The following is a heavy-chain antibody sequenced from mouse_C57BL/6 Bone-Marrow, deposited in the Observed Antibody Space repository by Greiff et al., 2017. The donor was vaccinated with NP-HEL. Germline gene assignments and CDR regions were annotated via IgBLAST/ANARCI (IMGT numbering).Heavy chain of an antibody. CDR3: ARGRAIDYGYDESAMDY. J-gene: IGHJ4*01. D-gene: IGHD2-2*01. Sequence: QVQLQQPGAELVKPGASVKMSCKASGYTFTSYWITWVKQRPGQGLEWIGDIYPGSGSTNYNEKFKSKATLTVDTSSSTAYMQLSSLTSEDSAVYYCARGRAIDYGYDESAMDYWGQGTSVTVSA. CDR2: IYPGSGST. V-gene: IGHV1-55*01. CDR1: GYTFTSYW.